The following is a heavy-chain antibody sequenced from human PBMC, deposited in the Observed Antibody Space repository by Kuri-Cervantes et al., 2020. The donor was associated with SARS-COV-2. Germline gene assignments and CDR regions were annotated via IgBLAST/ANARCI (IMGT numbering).Heavy chain of an antibody. CDR2: ISGSGGSA. CDR3: TTYESTGYYYDY. D-gene: IGHD3-22*01. Sequence: GESLKISCAASAFTFSGRSMSWVRQAPGKGLEWVSTISGSGGSAYYVDSVMARFTISRDNSKNTLYLQMNSLRAEDTAIYYCTTYESTGYYYDYWGQGTLVTVSS. J-gene: IGHJ4*02. CDR1: AFTFSGRS. V-gene: IGHV3-23*01.